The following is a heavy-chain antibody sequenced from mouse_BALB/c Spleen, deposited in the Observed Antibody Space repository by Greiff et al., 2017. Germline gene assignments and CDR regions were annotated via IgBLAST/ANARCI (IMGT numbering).Heavy chain of an antibody. CDR1: GISITTGNYR. V-gene: IGHV3-5*02. Sequence: QSGPGLVKPSQTVSLTCTVTGISITTGNYRWSWIRQFPGNKLEWIGYIYYSGTITYNPSLTSRTTITRDTSKNQFFLEMNSFTAEDTATYYCARDRYGNYYAMDYWGQGTSVTVSS. J-gene: IGHJ4*01. D-gene: IGHD2-10*02. CDR2: IYYSGTI. CDR3: ARDRYGNYYAMDY.